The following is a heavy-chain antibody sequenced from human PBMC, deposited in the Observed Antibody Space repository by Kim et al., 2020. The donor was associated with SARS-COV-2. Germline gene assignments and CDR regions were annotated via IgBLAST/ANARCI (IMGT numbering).Heavy chain of an antibody. J-gene: IGHJ5*02. V-gene: IGHV3-23*01. D-gene: IGHD3-10*01. CDR3: AKGRELYYYGLGSAFDT. Sequence: VKDRFTISRDKSRNTLYLKRNSMRAEDTAVYYCAKGRELYYYGLGSAFDTWGQGTLVTVSS.